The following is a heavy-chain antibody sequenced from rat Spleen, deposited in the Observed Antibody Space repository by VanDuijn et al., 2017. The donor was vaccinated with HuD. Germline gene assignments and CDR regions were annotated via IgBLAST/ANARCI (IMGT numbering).Heavy chain of an antibody. CDR3: ASLMYTPDYLGVMDV. CDR1: GFTFSDYY. Sequence: EVQLVESDGGLVQPGRSLKLSCAASGFTFSDYYMAWVRQAPTKGLEWVATISSDGGRNFYRDSVKGRFTISRDNARNPLYLQMDSLRSEDTATYYCASLMYTPDYLGVMDVWGQGASVTVSS. V-gene: IGHV5-29*01. CDR2: ISSDGGRN. D-gene: IGHD1-6*01. J-gene: IGHJ4*01.